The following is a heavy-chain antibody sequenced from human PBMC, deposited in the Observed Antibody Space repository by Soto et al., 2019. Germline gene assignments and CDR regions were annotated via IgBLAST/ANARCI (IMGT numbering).Heavy chain of an antibody. CDR2: IYYSGST. V-gene: IGHV4-59*01. J-gene: IGHJ4*02. D-gene: IGHD5-12*01. CDR3: ARVRDIVATTIDY. CDR1: GGSISSYY. Sequence: PSETLSLTCTVSGGSISSYYWSWIRQPPGKGLEWIGYIYYSGSTNYNPSLKSRVTISVDTSKNQFSLKLSSVTAADTAVYYCARVRDIVATTIDYWGQGTLVTVSS.